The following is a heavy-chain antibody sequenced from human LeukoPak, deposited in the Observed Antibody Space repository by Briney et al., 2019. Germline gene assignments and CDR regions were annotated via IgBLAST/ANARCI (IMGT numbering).Heavy chain of an antibody. Sequence: SETLSLTCTVSGGSISSYYWSWLRQPPGKGLEWIGYIYYSGSTNYNPSLKSRVTISVDTSKNQFSLKLSSVTAADTAVYYCARGPGITMIVVVPTYAFDIWGQGTMVTVSS. CDR1: GGSISSYY. D-gene: IGHD3-22*01. CDR3: ARGPGITMIVVVPTYAFDI. CDR2: IYYSGST. V-gene: IGHV4-59*01. J-gene: IGHJ3*02.